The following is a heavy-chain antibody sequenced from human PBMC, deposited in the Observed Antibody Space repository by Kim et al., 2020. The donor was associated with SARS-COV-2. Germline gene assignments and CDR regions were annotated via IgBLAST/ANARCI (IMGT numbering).Heavy chain of an antibody. CDR3: AAKTDEVPADDWYFDL. D-gene: IGHD2-2*01. CDR1: GFTFTSSA. CDR2: IVVGSGNT. J-gene: IGHJ2*01. Sequence: SVKVSCKASGFTFTSSAMQWVRQARGQRLEWIGWIVVGSGNTNYAQKFQERVTITRDMSTSTAYMELSSLRSEDTAVYYCAAKTDEVPADDWYFDLWGRGTLVTVSS. V-gene: IGHV1-58*02.